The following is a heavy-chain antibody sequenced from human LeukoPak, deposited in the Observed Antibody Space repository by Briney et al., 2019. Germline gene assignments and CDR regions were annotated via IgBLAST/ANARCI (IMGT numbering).Heavy chain of an antibody. CDR2: INHSGNT. CDR3: ARLTMIVVVDWFDP. D-gene: IGHD3-22*01. J-gene: IGHJ5*02. CDR1: GFTVSSNY. V-gene: IGHV4-34*01. Sequence: PGGSLRLSCAASGFTVSSNYMSWIRQPPGKGLEWIGEINHSGNTNYNPSLKSRVTISVDTSKNQFSLKLSSVTAADTAVYYCARLTMIVVVDWFDPWGQGTLVTVSS.